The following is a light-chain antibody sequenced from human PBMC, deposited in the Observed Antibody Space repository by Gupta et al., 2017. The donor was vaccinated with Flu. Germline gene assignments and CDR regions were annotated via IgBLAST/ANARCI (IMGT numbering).Light chain of an antibody. V-gene: IGKV3-11*01. CDR2: DAS. CDR3: QQRSNRPPYT. J-gene: IGKJ2*01. CDR1: QSVSHY. Sequence: ATLSLSPGERATLSCRASQSVSHYLAWYQQKPGQAPRLLSYDASTRATGIPARFSGSGSGTDFTLTISSLESEDFAVYYCQQRSNRPPYTFGQGTKLQIK.